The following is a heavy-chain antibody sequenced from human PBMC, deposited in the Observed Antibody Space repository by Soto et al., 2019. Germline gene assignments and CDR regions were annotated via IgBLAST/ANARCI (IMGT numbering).Heavy chain of an antibody. V-gene: IGHV3-23*01. CDR1: GFTSSIHA. D-gene: IGHD5-18*01. CDR3: AKSRAVDTAMVPFDY. Sequence: GGSLTLSCATSGFTSSIHAMSWVRQAPGKGLEWVSAISGSGGSTYYADSVKGRFTISRDNSKNTLYLQMNSLRAEDTAVYYCAKSRAVDTAMVPFDYWGQGTLVTVSS. J-gene: IGHJ4*02. CDR2: ISGSGGST.